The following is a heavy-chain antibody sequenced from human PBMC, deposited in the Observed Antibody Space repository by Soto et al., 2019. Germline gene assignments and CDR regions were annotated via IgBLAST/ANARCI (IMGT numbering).Heavy chain of an antibody. Sequence: EASVNVSCKASGYTFTGYYMHWVRQAPGQGLEWMGWINPNSGGTNYAQKFQGWVTMTRDTSISTAYMELSRLRSDDTAVYYCARGVSPWFGELFRGNTWFAPWGQGTLVTVSS. J-gene: IGHJ5*02. CDR3: ARGVSPWFGELFRGNTWFAP. CDR2: INPNSGGT. D-gene: IGHD3-10*01. V-gene: IGHV1-2*04. CDR1: GYTFTGYY.